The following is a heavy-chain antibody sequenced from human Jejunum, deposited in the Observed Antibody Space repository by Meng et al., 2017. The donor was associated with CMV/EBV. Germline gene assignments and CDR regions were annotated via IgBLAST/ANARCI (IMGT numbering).Heavy chain of an antibody. J-gene: IGHJ4*02. D-gene: IGHD6-25*01. CDR1: GFTVNTDH. V-gene: IGHV3-66*03. Sequence: LKIPCAASGFTVNTDHMSWARQPPGKGLEWVSVIDSSGGTHYVDSVKGRFTISRDNSENTIYLQMNGLRREDTAVYYCAGGHSGHYWGQGTLVTVSS. CDR3: AGGHSGHY. CDR2: IDSSGGT.